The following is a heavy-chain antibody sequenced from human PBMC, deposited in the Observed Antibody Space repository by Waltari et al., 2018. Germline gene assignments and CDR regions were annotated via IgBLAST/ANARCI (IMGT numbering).Heavy chain of an antibody. V-gene: IGHV3-33*06. D-gene: IGHD1-26*01. CDR3: AKGRFSGSYPFDY. J-gene: IGHJ4*02. Sequence: QVQLVESGGGVVQPGRSLRLSCAASGFTFSSYGMHWVRQAPGKGLEWVAVIWYDGSNKYYADSVKGRFTISRDNSKNTLYLQMNSLRAEDTAVYYCAKGRFSGSYPFDYWGQGTLVTVSS. CDR2: IWYDGSNK. CDR1: GFTFSSYG.